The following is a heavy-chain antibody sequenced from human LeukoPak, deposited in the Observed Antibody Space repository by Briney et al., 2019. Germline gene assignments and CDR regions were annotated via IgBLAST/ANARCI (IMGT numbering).Heavy chain of an antibody. Sequence: SVKVSCKASGGTFSGYAISWVRQAPGQGLEWMGRIIPIFGTANYAQKFQGRVTITTDESTSTAYMELSSLRSEDTAVYYCAREVWFGELLGYMDVWGKGTTVTVSS. CDR1: GGTFSGYA. V-gene: IGHV1-69*05. CDR2: IIPIFGTA. D-gene: IGHD3-10*01. J-gene: IGHJ6*03. CDR3: AREVWFGELLGYMDV.